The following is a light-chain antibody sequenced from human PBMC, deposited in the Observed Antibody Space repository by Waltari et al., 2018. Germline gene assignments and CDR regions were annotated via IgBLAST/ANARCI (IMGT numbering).Light chain of an antibody. J-gene: IGLJ1*01. CDR2: EGS. V-gene: IGLV2-23*01. Sequence: QSALTQPASVSGSPGQSITISCTGTSSDVGSYNLVSWYQQHPGNAPKLMIYEGSQRPSGVSDRFSGSKSCNTASLTNSGLQAEDEADYYCCSYAGGSTYVFGTGTKVTVL. CDR1: SSDVGSYNL. CDR3: CSYAGGSTYV.